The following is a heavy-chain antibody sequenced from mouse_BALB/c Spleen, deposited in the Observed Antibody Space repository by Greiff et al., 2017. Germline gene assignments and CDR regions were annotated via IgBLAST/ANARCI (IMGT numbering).Heavy chain of an antibody. CDR1: GYTFTNYW. Sequence: QVQLQQSGAELVRPGTSVKMSCKAAGYTFTNYWIGWVKQRPGHGLEWIGDIYPGGGYTNYNEKFKGKATLTADTSSNTAYMQLSSLTSEDSAIYYGARRDYDYDGGYAMDYWGQGTSVTVSS. V-gene: IGHV1-63*02. J-gene: IGHJ4*01. CDR2: IYPGGGYT. CDR3: ARRDYDYDGGYAMDY. D-gene: IGHD2-4*01.